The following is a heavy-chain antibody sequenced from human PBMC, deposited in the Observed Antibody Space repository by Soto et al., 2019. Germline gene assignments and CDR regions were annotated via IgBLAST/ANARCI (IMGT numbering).Heavy chain of an antibody. CDR3: ARERIAAAGAYYYGMDV. J-gene: IGHJ6*02. Sequence: VASVKVSCKASGYTFTGYYMHWVRQAPGQGLEWMGWINPNSGGTNYAQKFQGRVTMTRDTSISTAYMELSRLRSDDTAVYYCARERIAAAGAYYYGMDVWGQGTTVTVSS. V-gene: IGHV1-2*02. D-gene: IGHD6-13*01. CDR1: GYTFTGYY. CDR2: INPNSGGT.